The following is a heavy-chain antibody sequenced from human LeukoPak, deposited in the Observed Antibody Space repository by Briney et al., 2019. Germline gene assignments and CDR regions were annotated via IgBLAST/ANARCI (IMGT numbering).Heavy chain of an antibody. Sequence: PGGSLRLSCAASGFTVNSHSMSWVRQAPGKGLEWVSIIYDGGTTSYEDSVKGRFTISRDNSNNILYLQMSSLRAEDTAVYYCATVAGGTYHFDLWGQGALVTVSS. CDR3: ATVAGGTYHFDL. CDR1: GFTVNSHS. J-gene: IGHJ4*02. D-gene: IGHD1-26*01. V-gene: IGHV3-53*01. CDR2: IYDGGTT.